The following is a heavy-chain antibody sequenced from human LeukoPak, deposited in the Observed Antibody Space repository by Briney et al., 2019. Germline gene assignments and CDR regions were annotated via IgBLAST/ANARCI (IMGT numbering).Heavy chain of an antibody. CDR3: TTYDFWSVSYAFDI. CDR2: IKSKTDGGTT. J-gene: IGHJ3*02. CDR1: GFTFSNAW. Sequence: GGSLRLSCAASGFTFSNAWMSWVRQAPGKGLEWAGRIKSKTDGGTTDYAAPVKGRFTISRDDSKNTLYLQMNSLKTEDTAVYYCTTYDFWSVSYAFDIWGQGTMVTVSS. D-gene: IGHD3-3*01. V-gene: IGHV3-15*01.